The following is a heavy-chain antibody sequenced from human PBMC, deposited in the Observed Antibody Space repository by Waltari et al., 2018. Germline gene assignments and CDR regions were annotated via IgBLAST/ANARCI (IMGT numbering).Heavy chain of an antibody. V-gene: IGHV1-2*06. CDR2: INPNSGGT. Sequence: QVQLVQSGAEVKKPGASVKVSCKASGYTFTGYYMHWVRQAPGQGLEWMGRINPNSGGTNYAQKFQGRVTMTRDTSISTAYMELSRLRSDDTAVYYCARAGGVVIAKGNYYYMDVWGKGTTVTVSS. D-gene: IGHD2-21*01. J-gene: IGHJ6*03. CDR3: ARAGGVVIAKGNYYYMDV. CDR1: GYTFTGYY.